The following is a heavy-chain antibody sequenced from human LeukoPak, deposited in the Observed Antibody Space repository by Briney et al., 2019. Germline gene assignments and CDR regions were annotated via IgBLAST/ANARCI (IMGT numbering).Heavy chain of an antibody. CDR1: GYTFTSYG. CDR3: ARPKPSRDGYNLWY. V-gene: IGHV1-18*01. CDR2: ISAYNGNT. J-gene: IGHJ4*02. D-gene: IGHD5-24*01. Sequence: ASVKVSCKASGYTFTSYGISWVRQAPGQGLEWMGWISAYNGNTNYAQKFQGRVTMTRNTPISTAYMELSSLRSEDTAVYYCARPKPSRDGYNLWYWGQGTLVTVSS.